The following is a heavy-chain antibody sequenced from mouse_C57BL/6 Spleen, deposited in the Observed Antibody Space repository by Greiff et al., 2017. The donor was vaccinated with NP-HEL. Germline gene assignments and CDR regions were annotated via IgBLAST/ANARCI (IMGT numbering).Heavy chain of an antibody. CDR2: INPNHGGT. D-gene: IGHD2-5*01. CDR1: GYTFTDYN. J-gene: IGHJ4*01. CDR3: ARRGGYSKGYAIEY. Sequence: VQLQQSGPELVKPGASVKIPCKASGYTFTDYNMDWVKQSHGKSLEWIGDINPNHGGTIYNQKFKGKATLTVDKSSSTAYMELRSLTSEDTAVYYCARRGGYSKGYAIEYWGQGTSVTVSS. V-gene: IGHV1-18*01.